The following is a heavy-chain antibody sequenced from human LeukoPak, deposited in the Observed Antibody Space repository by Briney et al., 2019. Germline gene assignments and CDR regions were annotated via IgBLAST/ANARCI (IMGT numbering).Heavy chain of an antibody. J-gene: IGHJ4*02. V-gene: IGHV3-64D*06. CDR1: GFALSTYA. CDR2: ISTDGRNT. Sequence: PGGSLRLSCLATGFALSTYAMHWVRLAPGKGLEHVSTISTDGRNTYYADSVKGRFTISRDTSKNTLYLQMSSLRGDDTAVYYCLKGSQGPIWQQLVPDHWGQGTQVTVSS. D-gene: IGHD6-13*01. CDR3: LKGSQGPIWQQLVPDH.